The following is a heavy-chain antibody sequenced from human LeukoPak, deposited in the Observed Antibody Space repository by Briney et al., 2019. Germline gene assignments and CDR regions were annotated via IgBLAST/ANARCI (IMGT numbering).Heavy chain of an antibody. J-gene: IGHJ4*02. D-gene: IGHD2-15*01. CDR2: IYSGGST. CDR1: GFTVSSNY. V-gene: IGHV3-53*01. CDR3: ASGSVVVPFDY. Sequence: PGGSLRLSCAASGFTVSSNYMSWVRQAPGKGLEWASVIYSGGSTYYADSVKGRFTISRDNSKNTLYLQMNSLRAEDTAVYYCASGSVVVPFDYWGQGTLVTVPS.